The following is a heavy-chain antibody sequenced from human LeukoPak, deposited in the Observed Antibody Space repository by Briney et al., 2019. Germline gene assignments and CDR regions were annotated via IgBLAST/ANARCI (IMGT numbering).Heavy chain of an antibody. CDR1: GFPFSSYV. Sequence: GGSLRLSCAASGFPFSSYVMTWVRQAPGKGLEWVSVISGSGGLTYHADSVKGRFTVSRDNSKNTLYPQMNSLRAEDTAVYSCAKGYYDYIWGSYRSDAFDIWGQGTMVTVSS. CDR3: AKGYYDYIWGSYRSDAFDI. CDR2: ISGSGGLT. V-gene: IGHV3-23*01. J-gene: IGHJ3*02. D-gene: IGHD3-16*02.